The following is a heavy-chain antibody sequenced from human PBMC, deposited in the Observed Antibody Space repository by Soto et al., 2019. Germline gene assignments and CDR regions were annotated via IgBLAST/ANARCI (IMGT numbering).Heavy chain of an antibody. Sequence: QVQLVQSGAEVKKPGASVKVSCKASGYAFTWFNIHWVRQAPGQRLEWMGWINAGNGNTKYSQKFQGRVTFTRDTXXXXXXXXXXXXXXXXXXXXYXXXXXXXDDCLDLWGQGTLVTVSS. CDR2: INAGNGNT. V-gene: IGHV1-3*01. D-gene: IGHD2-21*02. J-gene: IGHJ4*02. CDR1: GYAFTWFN. CDR3: XXXXXXDDCLDL.